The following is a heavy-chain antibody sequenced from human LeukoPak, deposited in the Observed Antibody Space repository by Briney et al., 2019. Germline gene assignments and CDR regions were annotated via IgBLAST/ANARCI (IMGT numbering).Heavy chain of an antibody. Sequence: ASVKVSCKASGYTFTSYGISWVRQAPGQGLEWMGWISAYNGNTNYAQKLQGRVTMTTDTSTSTAYMELRSLRSDDTAMYYCARHGFRGYSYGHNWFDPWGQGTLVTVSS. J-gene: IGHJ5*02. D-gene: IGHD5-18*01. V-gene: IGHV1-18*01. CDR3: ARHGFRGYSYGHNWFDP. CDR1: GYTFTSYG. CDR2: ISAYNGNT.